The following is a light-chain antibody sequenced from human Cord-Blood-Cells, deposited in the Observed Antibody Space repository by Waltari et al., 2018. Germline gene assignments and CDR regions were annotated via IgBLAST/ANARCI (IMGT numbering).Light chain of an antibody. CDR3: QQSYSTPYS. V-gene: IGKV1-39*01. Sequence: IQMTQYTSSLSASVGDRVTITCRASQSISSYLNWYQQKPGKAPKLLIYAASSLQSGVPSRFSSSGSGTDFTLTISILQPEDFATYYCQQSYSTPYSFGQWTKLEIK. J-gene: IGKJ2*03. CDR1: QSISSY. CDR2: AAS.